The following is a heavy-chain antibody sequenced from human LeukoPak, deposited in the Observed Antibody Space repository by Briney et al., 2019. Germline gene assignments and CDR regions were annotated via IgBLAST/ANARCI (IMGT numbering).Heavy chain of an antibody. CDR2: ISYDGSDK. CDR3: AKSSSWSPTFDY. Sequence: GGSLRLSCAASGFTFSSYGMHWVRQAPGKGLEWVAVISYDGSDKYYADSVKGRFTISRDNSKNTLYLQMNSLRAEDTAVYYCAKSSSWSPTFDYWGQGTLVTVSS. V-gene: IGHV3-30*18. J-gene: IGHJ4*02. D-gene: IGHD6-13*01. CDR1: GFTFSSYG.